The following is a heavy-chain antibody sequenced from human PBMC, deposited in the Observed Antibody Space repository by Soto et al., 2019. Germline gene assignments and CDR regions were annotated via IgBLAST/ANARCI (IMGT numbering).Heavy chain of an antibody. CDR1: DSYNSSYF. CDR3: AREAGPDRWFDP. D-gene: IGHD6-19*01. CDR2: ISTSGTT. V-gene: IGHV4-4*07. Sequence: SETLSLTWPVSDSYNSSYFCTGIRQPAGKGLDWIGRISTSGTTNYNPSLKSRVTMSVDTSKNHFSLNLSSVTAADTAVYYCAREAGPDRWFDPWGQGTLVTVSA. J-gene: IGHJ5*02.